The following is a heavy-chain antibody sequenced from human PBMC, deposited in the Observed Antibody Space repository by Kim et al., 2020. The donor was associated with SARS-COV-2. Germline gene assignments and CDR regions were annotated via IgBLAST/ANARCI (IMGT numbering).Heavy chain of an antibody. J-gene: IGHJ3*02. CDR2: T. Sequence: TNYNPSLKSRVTISVDTSKNQFSLKLSSVTAADTAVYYCARDFHPDAFDIWGQGTMVTVSS. V-gene: IGHV4-59*01. CDR3: ARDFHPDAFDI.